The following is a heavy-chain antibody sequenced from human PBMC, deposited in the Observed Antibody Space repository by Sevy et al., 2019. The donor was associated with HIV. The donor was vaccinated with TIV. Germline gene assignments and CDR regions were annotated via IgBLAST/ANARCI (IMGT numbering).Heavy chain of an antibody. CDR2: IIPIFGTA. J-gene: IGHJ4*02. CDR3: AMGIVVVPAARVYFDY. Sequence: ASVKVSCKASGGTYSSYAISWVRRAPGQGLEWIGGIIPIFGTANYAQKFQGRVTITADESTSTAYMELSSLRSEDTAVYYCAMGIVVVPAARVYFDYWGQGTLVTVSS. D-gene: IGHD2-2*01. CDR1: GGTYSSYA. V-gene: IGHV1-69*13.